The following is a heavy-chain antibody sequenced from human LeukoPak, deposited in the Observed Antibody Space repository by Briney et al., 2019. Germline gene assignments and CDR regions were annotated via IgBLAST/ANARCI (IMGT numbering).Heavy chain of an antibody. CDR1: GYTFTRYF. J-gene: IGHJ4*02. CDR2: INPSGGST. D-gene: IGHD2-15*01. Sequence: ASVKVSCKASGYTFTRYFIHWVRRAPGRGLEWMGTINPSGGSTGYAQKFQGRVTMTRDTSTSTVYMELSSLRSEDTAVYYCAREGGGGIDIEPSFDYWGQGTLVTVSS. CDR3: AREGGGGIDIEPSFDY. V-gene: IGHV1-46*01.